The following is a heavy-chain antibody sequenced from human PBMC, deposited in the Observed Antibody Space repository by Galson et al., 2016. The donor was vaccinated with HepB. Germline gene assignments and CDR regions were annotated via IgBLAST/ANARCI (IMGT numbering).Heavy chain of an antibody. V-gene: IGHV5-51*01. Sequence: QSGAEVKKPGESLKISCTGSGFYFPSYWIGWVRQVPGKGLEWMGLIYPADSNTKYSPAFQGQVTISADNSKNTLYLQMNSLRTEDTAVYYCARQGDLLTVRYFYGMDVWGQGTTVTVS. CDR2: IYPADSNT. J-gene: IGHJ6*02. CDR1: GFYFPSYW. D-gene: IGHD3-9*01. CDR3: ARQGDLLTVRYFYGMDV.